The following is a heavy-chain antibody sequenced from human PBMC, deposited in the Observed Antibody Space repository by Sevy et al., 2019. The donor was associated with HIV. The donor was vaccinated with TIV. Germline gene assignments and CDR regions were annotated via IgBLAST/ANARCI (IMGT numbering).Heavy chain of an antibody. V-gene: IGHV4-39*02. J-gene: IGHJ4*02. CDR1: GGSISSSGYY. CDR3: ARVSMIVVVITDDWGYYFDY. Sequence: SETLSLTCTVSGGSISSSGYYWGWIRQPPGKGLEWIGSMYYGGSTYYNPSLKSRITISVDTSKNHFSLKLSSVTAADTAVYYCARVSMIVVVITDDWGYYFDYWDQGTLVTVSS. D-gene: IGHD3-22*01. CDR2: MYYGGST.